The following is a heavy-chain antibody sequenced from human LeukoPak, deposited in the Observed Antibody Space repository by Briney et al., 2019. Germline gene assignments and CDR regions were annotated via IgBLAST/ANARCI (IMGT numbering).Heavy chain of an antibody. D-gene: IGHD3-9*01. CDR3: ARDHPDPYDILTGYQYNWFDP. Sequence: ASVKVSCKASGYTFTSYYMHWVRQAPGQGLEWMGIINPSGGSTSYAQKFQGRVTMTRDTSTSTVYMELSSLRSEDTAVYYCARDHPDPYDILTGYQYNWFDPWGQGTLVTVSS. V-gene: IGHV1-46*01. CDR1: GYTFTSYY. J-gene: IGHJ5*02. CDR2: INPSGGST.